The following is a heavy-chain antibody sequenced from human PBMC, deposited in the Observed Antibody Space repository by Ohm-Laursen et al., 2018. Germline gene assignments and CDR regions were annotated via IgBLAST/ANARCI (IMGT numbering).Heavy chain of an antibody. CDR2: ISSSSSYI. V-gene: IGHV3-21*01. D-gene: IGHD4-11*01. CDR1: GITFSSYA. CDR3: ARDQYSNYEFDY. Sequence: SLRLSCAASGITFSSYAMNWVRQAPGKGLEWVSSISSSSSYIYYADSVKGRFTISRDNAKNSLYLQMNSLRAEDTAVYYCARDQYSNYEFDYWGQGTLVTVSS. J-gene: IGHJ4*02.